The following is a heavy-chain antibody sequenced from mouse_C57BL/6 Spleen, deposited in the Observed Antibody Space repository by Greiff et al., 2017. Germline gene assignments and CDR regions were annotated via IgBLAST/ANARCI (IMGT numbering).Heavy chain of an antibody. CDR3: ANDGGRAY. Sequence: QVQLQQPGAELVKPGASVKLSCKASGYTFTSYWMQWVKQRPGQGLEWIGEIDPSDSYTNYNQKFTGKATLTVDTTSSTAYMQLSSLTSEDAAVYYCANDGGRAYWGQGTLVTVSA. D-gene: IGHD2-3*01. CDR1: GYTFTSYW. CDR2: IDPSDSYT. V-gene: IGHV1-50*01. J-gene: IGHJ3*01.